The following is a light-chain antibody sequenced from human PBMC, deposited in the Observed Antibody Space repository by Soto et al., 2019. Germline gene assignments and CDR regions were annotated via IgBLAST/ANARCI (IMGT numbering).Light chain of an antibody. Sequence: EIVLTQSPGTLSLSSGERATLSCRASQSVSSSYLAWYQQKPGQAPRLLIYDASNRATGIPARFSGSGSGTDFTLTISSLEPEDSAVYYCQQRHMWPITFGQGTRLEIK. CDR2: DAS. CDR3: QQRHMWPIT. V-gene: IGKV3D-20*02. CDR1: QSVSSSY. J-gene: IGKJ5*01.